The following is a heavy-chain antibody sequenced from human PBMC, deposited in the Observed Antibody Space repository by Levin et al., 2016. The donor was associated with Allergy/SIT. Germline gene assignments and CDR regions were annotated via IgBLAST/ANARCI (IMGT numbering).Heavy chain of an antibody. V-gene: IGHV1-8*01. J-gene: IGHJ6*02. CDR1: GYTFTSYD. CDR2: MNPNSGNT. D-gene: IGHD5-18*01. CDR3: ARGVDTAMVTMGYYYYGMDV. Sequence: ASVKVSCKASGYTFTSYDINWVRQATGQGLEWMGWMNPNSGNTGYAQKFQGRVTMTRNTSISTAYMELSSLRSEDTAVYYCARGVDTAMVTMGYYYYGMDVWGQGTTVTVSS.